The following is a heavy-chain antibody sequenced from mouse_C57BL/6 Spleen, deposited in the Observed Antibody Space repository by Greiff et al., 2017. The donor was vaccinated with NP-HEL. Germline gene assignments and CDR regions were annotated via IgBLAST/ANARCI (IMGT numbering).Heavy chain of an antibody. V-gene: IGHV1-82*01. Sequence: QVQLQESGPELVKPGASVKISCKASGYAFSSSWMNWVKQRPGKGLEWIGRIYPGDGDTNYNGKFKGKATLTADKSSSTAYMQLSSLTSEDSAVYFCARSYSNYEGYCDYWGQGTTLTVSS. CDR3: ARSYSNYEGYCDY. D-gene: IGHD2-5*01. CDR2: IYPGDGDT. J-gene: IGHJ2*01. CDR1: GYAFSSSW.